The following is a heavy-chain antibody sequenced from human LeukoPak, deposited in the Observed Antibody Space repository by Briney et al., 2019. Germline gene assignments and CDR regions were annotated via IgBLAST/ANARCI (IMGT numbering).Heavy chain of an antibody. V-gene: IGHV3-23*01. CDR2: IGGRGGRT. D-gene: IGHD2-15*01. CDR3: ATLGYCSGGSCYSDYPYGMDV. Sequence: RAGGSLRLSCAPSGLTFSSYAVSWVRQAAREGLEWVSTIGGRGGRTYYADSGKGRSTIPRDNSKNTLYLHMNSLRAEDTAVYYCATLGYCSGGSCYSDYPYGMDVWGQGTTVTVSS. CDR1: GLTFSSYA. J-gene: IGHJ6*02.